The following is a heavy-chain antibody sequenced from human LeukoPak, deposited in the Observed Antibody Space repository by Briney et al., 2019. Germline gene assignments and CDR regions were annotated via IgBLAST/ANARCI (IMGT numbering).Heavy chain of an antibody. V-gene: IGHV3-23*01. J-gene: IGHJ4*02. D-gene: IGHD3-22*01. CDR2: ISGSGGST. Sequence: PGGSLRLSCAASGFTFSSYAMSWVRQAPGKGLEWVSAISGSGGSTNYADSVKGRFTISRDNSKNTLYLQMNSLRAEDTAVYYCAKVTFPYYYDSSGYSYYFDYWGQGTLVTVSS. CDR3: AKVTFPYYYDSSGYSYYFDY. CDR1: GFTFSSYA.